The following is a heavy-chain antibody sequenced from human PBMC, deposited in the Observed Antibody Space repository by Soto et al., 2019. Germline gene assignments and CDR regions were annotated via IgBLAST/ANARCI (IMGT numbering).Heavy chain of an antibody. CDR1: GFNFSHYA. CDR2: ISLEGSNK. J-gene: IGHJ5*02. CDR3: ARGGRYYDFWGHLKMDNWFDP. V-gene: IGHV3-30*03. Sequence: PGGSLRLSCEASGFNFSHYAMHWVRQAPGKGLEWLAIISLEGSNKYSAKPVKDRFTISRDNSKSTLYLQMNSLRPEDTAVYYCARGGRYYDFWGHLKMDNWFDPWGQGTLVTVSS. D-gene: IGHD3-3*01.